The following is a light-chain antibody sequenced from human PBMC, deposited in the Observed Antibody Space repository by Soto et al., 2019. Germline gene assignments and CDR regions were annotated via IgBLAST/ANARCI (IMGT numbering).Light chain of an antibody. CDR1: QSVSNN. J-gene: IGKJ4*01. V-gene: IGKV3-15*01. Sequence: EIVMTQSPATLSVSPGEGATLSCRASQSVSNNLAWYQQNPGQAPRLLIYGASTRATGIPARFSGSGSGTEFTLTISILQSEDFAVYYCQQYNDWPPLTFGGGTTVEIK. CDR3: QQYNDWPPLT. CDR2: GAS.